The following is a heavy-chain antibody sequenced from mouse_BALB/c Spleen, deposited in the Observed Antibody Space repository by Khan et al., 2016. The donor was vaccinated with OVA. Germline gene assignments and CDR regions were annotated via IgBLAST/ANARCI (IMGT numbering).Heavy chain of an antibody. V-gene: IGHV2-2*02. CDR2: IWSAGST. J-gene: IGHJ3*01. Sequence: QVQLKQSGPGLVQPSQSLSITCTVSGFSLANYSVHWVRQSPGKGLEWLGVIWSAGSTDYNAAFISRLTISKDNSRSQVFFKVKSLQPNDTAIYYCARRGYDYGRGALFAYWGQGTLVTVSA. CDR3: ARRGYDYGRGALFAY. D-gene: IGHD2-4*01. CDR1: GFSLANYS.